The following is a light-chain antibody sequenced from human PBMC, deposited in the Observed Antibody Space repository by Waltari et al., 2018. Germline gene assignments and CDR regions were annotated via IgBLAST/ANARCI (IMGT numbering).Light chain of an antibody. J-gene: IGKJ4*01. Sequence: TQSPSSVSAFVGDRVTITCRASQSISNWLAWYQQKPGQAPRLLVYDASTRATGIPARFSGSGSGADFTLTISSLEPEDFAVYYCQQRTNWPSFGGGTRVELK. CDR2: DAS. CDR1: QSISNW. V-gene: IGKV3-11*01. CDR3: QQRTNWPS.